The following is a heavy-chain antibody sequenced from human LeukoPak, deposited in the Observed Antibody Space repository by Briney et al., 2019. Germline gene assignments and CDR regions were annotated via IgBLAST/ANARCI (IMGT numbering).Heavy chain of an antibody. CDR1: GFTLSTSW. Sequence: GGSLRLSCIASGFTLSTSWMSWVRQAPGKGLEWVANINQDSSEKLYVDSVKGRFTISRDNAKNSLYLQMNSLRAEDTAVYYCARDMGGQWNYWGQGTLVTVSS. V-gene: IGHV3-7*01. CDR3: ARDMGGQWNY. D-gene: IGHD6-19*01. J-gene: IGHJ4*02. CDR2: INQDSSEK.